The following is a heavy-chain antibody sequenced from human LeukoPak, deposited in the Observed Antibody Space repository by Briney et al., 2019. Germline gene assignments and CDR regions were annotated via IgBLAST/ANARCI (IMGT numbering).Heavy chain of an antibody. CDR3: ARLGDYYYV. D-gene: IGHD3-22*01. Sequence: SETLSLTCTVSGGSISSSSYYWGWIRQPPGKGLEWIGSIYYSGSTYYNPSLKSRVTISVDTSKNQFSLKLSSVTAADTAVYYCARLGDYYYVWGQGTLVTVSS. CDR1: GGSISSSSYY. V-gene: IGHV4-39*01. CDR2: IYYSGST. J-gene: IGHJ4*02.